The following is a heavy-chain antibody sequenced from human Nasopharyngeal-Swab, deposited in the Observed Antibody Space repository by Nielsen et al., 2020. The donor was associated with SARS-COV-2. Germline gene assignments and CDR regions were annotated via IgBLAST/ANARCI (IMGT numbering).Heavy chain of an antibody. D-gene: IGHD5-12*01. V-gene: IGHV3-30*03. J-gene: IGHJ4*02. CDR3: VREGGSSGRAGYFDY. CDR2: VPSDGSKG. CDR1: GFTFSSFG. Sequence: GESLKISCAASGFTFSSFGMQWIRQAPGKGLEWVAVVPSDGSKGQYADSVEGRFTFYRDNSRNTVHLQMNSLRDEDTAVYYCVREGGSSGRAGYFDYWGRGTLVTVSS.